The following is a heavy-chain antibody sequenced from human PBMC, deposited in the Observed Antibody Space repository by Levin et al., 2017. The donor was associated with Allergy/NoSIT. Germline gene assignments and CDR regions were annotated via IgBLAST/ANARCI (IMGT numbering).Heavy chain of an antibody. CDR2: ISYDGSNK. Sequence: GGSLRLSCAASGFTFSSYGMHWVRQAPGKGLEWVAVISYDGSNKYYADSVKGRFIISRDNSKNTLYLQMNSLRAEDTAVYYCAKELGLLWFGELGGFDYWGQGTLVTVSS. CDR3: AKELGLLWFGELGGFDY. CDR1: GFTFSSYG. V-gene: IGHV3-30*18. J-gene: IGHJ4*02. D-gene: IGHD3-10*01.